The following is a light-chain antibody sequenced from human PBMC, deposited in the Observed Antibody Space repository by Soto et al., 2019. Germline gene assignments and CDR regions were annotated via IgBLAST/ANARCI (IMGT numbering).Light chain of an antibody. CDR2: DAS. CDR3: HQTHTTPLT. J-gene: IGKJ4*01. Sequence: DIQMTQSPSSLSASVGDRVTITCRASQTISMYLSWYQQTPGKAPNLLIYDASTLQSGVPSRFSGSGSATEFTLTISSLQTEDVATYYCHQTHTTPLTFGGGTKVEIK. V-gene: IGKV1-39*01. CDR1: QTISMY.